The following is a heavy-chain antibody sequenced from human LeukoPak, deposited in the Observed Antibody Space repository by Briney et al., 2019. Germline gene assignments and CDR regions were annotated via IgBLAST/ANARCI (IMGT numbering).Heavy chain of an antibody. Sequence: GGSLRLSCAASGFTFSNYAMNWVRQAPGKGLEWVSGISGSGGGPNYTDSVKGRFTISRDNARNSLYLQMNSLRDEDTAVYYCAGGIGWLIDYWGQGTVVTVSS. CDR2: ISGSGGGP. J-gene: IGHJ4*02. D-gene: IGHD6-19*01. CDR1: GFTFSNYA. V-gene: IGHV3-23*01. CDR3: AGGIGWLIDY.